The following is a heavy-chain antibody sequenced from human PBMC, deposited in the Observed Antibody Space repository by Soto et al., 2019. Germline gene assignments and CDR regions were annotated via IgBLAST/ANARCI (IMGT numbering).Heavy chain of an antibody. CDR2: IYYSGST. Sequence: SETLSLTCTVSGGSISSYYWSWIRQPPGKGLEWIGYIYYSGSTNYNPSLKSRVTISVDTSKNQFSLKLSSVTAADTAVYYCAGESGSLPAAPGAVDYWGQGTLVTVSS. J-gene: IGHJ4*02. V-gene: IGHV4-59*01. CDR3: AGESGSLPAAPGAVDY. D-gene: IGHD2-2*01. CDR1: GGSISSYY.